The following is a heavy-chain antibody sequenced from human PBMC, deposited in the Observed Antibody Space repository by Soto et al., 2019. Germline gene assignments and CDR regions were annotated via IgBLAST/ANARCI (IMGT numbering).Heavy chain of an antibody. CDR3: ARFSRRDDAFDI. CDR1: GGSFSGYY. CDR2: INHSGSR. J-gene: IGHJ3*02. Sequence: PSETLSLTCAVYGGSFSGYYWSWIRQPPGKGLEWIGEINHSGSRNYNPSLKSRVTISVDASKNQFSLKLSSVTAADTAVYYCARFSRRDDAFDIWGQGTMVTVSS. V-gene: IGHV4-34*01.